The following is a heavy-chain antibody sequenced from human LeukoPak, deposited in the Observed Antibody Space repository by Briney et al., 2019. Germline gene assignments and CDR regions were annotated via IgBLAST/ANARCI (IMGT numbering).Heavy chain of an antibody. CDR3: AKGGQDFDFWRFDL. Sequence: GGFLRLSCAASGFSFSDSAVSWVRHSPGEGLKWVSSISDTGGRTYYADSVKGRFTITRDNSRNTVNLQMNSLRAGDTARYYCAKGGQDFDFWRFDLWGQGILVIVSS. V-gene: IGHV3-23*01. CDR2: ISDTGGRT. D-gene: IGHD3-3*01. CDR1: GFSFSDSA. J-gene: IGHJ5*02.